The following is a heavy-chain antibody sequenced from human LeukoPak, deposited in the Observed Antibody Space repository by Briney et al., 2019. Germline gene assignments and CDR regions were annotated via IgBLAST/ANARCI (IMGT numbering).Heavy chain of an antibody. V-gene: IGHV3-11*01. Sequence: KPGGSLRLSCAASGFTFSDYYMSWIRQAPGKGLEWVSYISSSGSTICYADSVKGRFTISRDNAKNSLYLQMNSLRAEDTAVYYCARDPYYDFWSGFDPWGQGTLVTVSS. CDR2: ISSSGSTI. D-gene: IGHD3-3*01. J-gene: IGHJ5*02. CDR1: GFTFSDYY. CDR3: ARDPYYDFWSGFDP.